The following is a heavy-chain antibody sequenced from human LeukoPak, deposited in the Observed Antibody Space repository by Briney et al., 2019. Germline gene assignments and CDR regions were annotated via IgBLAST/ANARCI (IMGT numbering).Heavy chain of an antibody. Sequence: GESLKISCKGSGYSFTDWIAWVRQMPGEGLEWMGIIHPRDSDTRYSPPFQGQVTISVDKSISTAYLQWNSLKASDTAMYYCARQAEYYDSSGYYTPGLPLFDYWGQGTLVTVSS. D-gene: IGHD3-22*01. J-gene: IGHJ4*02. CDR2: IHPRDSDT. CDR1: GYSFTDW. V-gene: IGHV5-51*01. CDR3: ARQAEYYDSSGYYTPGLPLFDY.